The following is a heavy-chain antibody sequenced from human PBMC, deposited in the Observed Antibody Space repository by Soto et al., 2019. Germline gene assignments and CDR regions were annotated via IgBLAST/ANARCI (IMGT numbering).Heavy chain of an antibody. CDR3: AKFFVETGSNSGWPWSFHY. V-gene: IGHV3-23*01. CDR1: GFTFSNYA. D-gene: IGHD6-25*01. CDR2: ISGSGCTT. Sequence: EVQLLESGAGLVQPGRSLRLSCAASGFTFSNYAMSWVRQAPGQGLDWVSAISGSGCTTYYADSVKGRFTISRDNSKNTLFLQMDSLRGEDAAVYYCAKFFVETGSNSGWPWSFHYWGQGTLVTVSS. J-gene: IGHJ4*02.